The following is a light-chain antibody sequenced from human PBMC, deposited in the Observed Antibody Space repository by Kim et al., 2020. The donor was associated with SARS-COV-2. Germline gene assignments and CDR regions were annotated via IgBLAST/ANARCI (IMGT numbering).Light chain of an antibody. Sequence: QSVLTQPPSASGTPGQRVTITCSGSSSNIGRNSVNWYQHLPGEAPKLLIHTDNQRPSGVPDRISGSKSGTSASLAISGLQSGDEADYYCAAWDDNLNGFWVFGGGTQLTVL. CDR3: AAWDDNLNGFWV. CDR2: TDN. J-gene: IGLJ3*02. V-gene: IGLV1-44*01. CDR1: SSNIGRNS.